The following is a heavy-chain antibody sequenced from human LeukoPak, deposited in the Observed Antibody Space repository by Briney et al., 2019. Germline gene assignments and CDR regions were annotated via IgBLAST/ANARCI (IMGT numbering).Heavy chain of an antibody. V-gene: IGHV3-7*01. J-gene: IGHJ6*03. D-gene: IGHD3-3*01. CDR1: GFTFSSYW. CDR2: IKQDGSEK. CDR3: ARGGHKYDFWSGYYGGYYYMDV. Sequence: GGSLRLYCAASGFTFSSYWMSWVRQAPGKGLEWVANIKQDGSEKYYVDSVKGRFTISRDNAKNSLYLQMNSLRAEDTAVYYCARGGHKYDFWSGYYGGYYYMDVWGKGTTVTVSS.